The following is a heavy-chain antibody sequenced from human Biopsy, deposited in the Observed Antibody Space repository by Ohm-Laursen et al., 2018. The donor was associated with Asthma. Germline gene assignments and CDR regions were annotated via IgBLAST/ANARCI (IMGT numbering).Heavy chain of an antibody. CDR1: GFTLTTYA. J-gene: IGHJ4*02. V-gene: IGHV3-30*03. Sequence: RSLRLSCAASGFTLTTYAIHWVRQAPGKGLEWVAVITYDGSTKYSADSVKGRFIVSRDDSKNTLYLQMNSLRPDDTAVYYCARDVMEWYLPAFDFWGQGTLVTVSS. CDR3: ARDVMEWYLPAFDF. D-gene: IGHD3-3*01. CDR2: ITYDGSTK.